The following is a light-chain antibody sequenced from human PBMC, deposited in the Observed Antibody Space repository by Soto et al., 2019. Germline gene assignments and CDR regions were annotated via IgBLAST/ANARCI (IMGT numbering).Light chain of an antibody. CDR3: QQYNSYSPRLT. CDR2: DAS. CDR1: QSISSW. Sequence: DIQMTQSPSTLSASVGDRVTITCRASQSISSWLALYQQKPGKAPNLLIYDASSLESGVPSRFSGSGSGTECTLTISSLQPDDIATYYCQQYNSYSPRLTFGGGTKVEIK. V-gene: IGKV1-5*01. J-gene: IGKJ4*01.